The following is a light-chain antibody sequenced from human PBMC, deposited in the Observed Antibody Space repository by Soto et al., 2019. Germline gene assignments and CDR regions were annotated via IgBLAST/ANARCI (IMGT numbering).Light chain of an antibody. CDR2: DVS. CDR1: SSDVGGYNY. J-gene: IGLJ1*01. V-gene: IGLV2-14*01. CDR3: SSYTSSSTLV. Sequence: QSVLTQPASVSGSPGQSITISCTGNSSDVGGYNYVSWYQQHPGKAPKLMIYDVSNRPSGVSNRFSGSKSGNTASLTISGLRAEDEADYYCSSYTSSSTLVFGTGTKLTVL.